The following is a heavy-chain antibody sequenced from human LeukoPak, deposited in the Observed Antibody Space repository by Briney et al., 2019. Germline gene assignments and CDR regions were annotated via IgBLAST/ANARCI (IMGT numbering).Heavy chain of an antibody. Sequence: PGGSLRLSCAASGFTFSSYAMSWVRQAPGKGLVWVSRINTDGRSTSYADSVKGRFTISRDNAKNTLYLQMNSLRAEDTAVYYCARGDVDTAMVYYMDVWGKGTTVTVSS. CDR1: GFTFSSYA. CDR2: INTDGRST. J-gene: IGHJ6*03. V-gene: IGHV3-74*01. D-gene: IGHD5-18*01. CDR3: ARGDVDTAMVYYMDV.